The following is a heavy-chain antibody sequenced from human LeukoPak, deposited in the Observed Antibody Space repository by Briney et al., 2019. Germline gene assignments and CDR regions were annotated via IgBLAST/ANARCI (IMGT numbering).Heavy chain of an antibody. D-gene: IGHD3-3*01. CDR2: ISTSGSTI. CDR1: GFTFSDYY. CDR3: AKMSYDFWSGFGY. V-gene: IGHV3-11*04. J-gene: IGHJ4*02. Sequence: GGSLRLSCAASGFTFSDYYMSWIRQAPGKGLEWVSYISTSGSTIYYADSVKGRFTISRDNSKNTLYLQMNSLRAEDTAVYYCAKMSYDFWSGFGYWGQGTLVTVSS.